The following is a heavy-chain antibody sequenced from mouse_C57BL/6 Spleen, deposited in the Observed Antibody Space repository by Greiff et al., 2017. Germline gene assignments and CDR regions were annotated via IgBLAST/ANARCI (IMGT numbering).Heavy chain of an antibody. D-gene: IGHD3-2*02. CDR1: GYTFTDYE. Sequence: QVQLQQPGAELVRPGASVTLSCKASGYTFTDYEMHWVKQTPVHGLEWIGAIDPETGGTAYNQKFKGTAILTADTSSSTAYMQLRRLTSEDSAVXYWTRGLRLPFAYWGQGTLVTVSA. CDR3: TRGLRLPFAY. J-gene: IGHJ3*01. V-gene: IGHV1-15*01. CDR2: IDPETGGT.